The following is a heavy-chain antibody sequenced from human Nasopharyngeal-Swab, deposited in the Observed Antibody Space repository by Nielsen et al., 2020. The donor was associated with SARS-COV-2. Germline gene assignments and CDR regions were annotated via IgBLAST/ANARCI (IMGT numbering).Heavy chain of an antibody. CDR1: GGSISSGGYY. CDR3: ARAPIVVVITAFDY. Sequence: SKTLSFTCTVSGGSISSGGYYWSWNRQHPGKGLAWIVLIYYSGSTYYNPSLKSRVTISVDTSKNQFSLKLSSVTAADTAVYYCARAPIVVVITAFDYWGQGTLVTVSS. V-gene: IGHV4-31*03. J-gene: IGHJ4*02. D-gene: IGHD3-22*01. CDR2: IYYSGST.